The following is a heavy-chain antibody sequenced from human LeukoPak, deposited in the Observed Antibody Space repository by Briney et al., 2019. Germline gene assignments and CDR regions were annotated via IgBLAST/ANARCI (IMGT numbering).Heavy chain of an antibody. Sequence: AGGSLRLSCAASGFTFGSYTMNWVRQAPGKGLEWVSSISSSSSHINYADSVKGRITISRDNAKNSPYLKMNSLRAEDTAVYYCAKDGNYDILTGYLDYWGQGTLVTVSS. D-gene: IGHD3-9*01. CDR3: AKDGNYDILTGYLDY. CDR2: ISSSSSHI. V-gene: IGHV3-21*04. CDR1: GFTFGSYT. J-gene: IGHJ4*02.